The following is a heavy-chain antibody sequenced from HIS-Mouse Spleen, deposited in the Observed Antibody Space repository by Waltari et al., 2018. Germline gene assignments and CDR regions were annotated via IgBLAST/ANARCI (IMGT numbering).Heavy chain of an antibody. CDR2: IYYSGST. CDR3: ARAPTGFLEWFDAFDI. CDR1: GCSFSSRSYY. V-gene: IGHV4-39*07. Sequence: QLQLQESGPGLGKPSETLSLTCTVSGCSFSSRSYYWCWIRQPPGKGVEWIGSIYYSGSTYYNPSLKSRVTISVDTSKNQFSLKLSSVTAADTAVYYCARAPTGFLEWFDAFDIWGQGTMVTVSS. J-gene: IGHJ3*02. D-gene: IGHD3-3*01.